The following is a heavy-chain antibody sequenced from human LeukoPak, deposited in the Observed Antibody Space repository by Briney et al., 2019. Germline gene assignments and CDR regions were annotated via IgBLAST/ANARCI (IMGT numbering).Heavy chain of an antibody. D-gene: IGHD1-26*01. CDR2: INPNSGVT. CDR3: ARDPGGSLDY. CDR1: GYTFSDYY. V-gene: IGHV1-2*02. J-gene: IGHJ4*02. Sequence: GASVKVSCKASGYTFSDYYLHWVRQAPGQGLEWMGWINPNSGVTNYAHQGRVTMTRDTSISTAYMEVSRLRSDDTAVYYCARDPGGSLDYWGQGTLVTVSS.